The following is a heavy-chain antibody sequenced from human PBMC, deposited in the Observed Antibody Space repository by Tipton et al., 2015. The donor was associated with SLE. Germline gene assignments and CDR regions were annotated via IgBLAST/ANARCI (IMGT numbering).Heavy chain of an antibody. Sequence: SLRLSCAASAFTFNTAWMILVRQAPGKGLEWVGRIKSKIDGGTTDYAAPVKDRFSISRDDSENTLYLQMNSLKTEDTAVYYCTTGLGYNWDLDHAFDIWGQGTMVTVSS. J-gene: IGHJ3*02. D-gene: IGHD1-7*01. CDR3: TTGLGYNWDLDHAFDI. CDR1: AFTFNTAW. CDR2: IKSKIDGGTT. V-gene: IGHV3-15*01.